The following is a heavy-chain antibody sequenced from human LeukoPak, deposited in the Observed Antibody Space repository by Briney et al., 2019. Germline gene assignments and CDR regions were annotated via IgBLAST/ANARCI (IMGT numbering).Heavy chain of an antibody. Sequence: ASVKVSCKASGYTFTSYDINWVRQAPGQGLEWMGWMNPNSGNTGYAQKFQGRVTITRNTSISTAYMELSSLRSEDTAVYYCARVSGDPQIYYYYYMDVWGKGTTVTVSS. J-gene: IGHJ6*03. CDR1: GYTFTSYD. D-gene: IGHD3-10*01. CDR2: MNPNSGNT. CDR3: ARVSGDPQIYYYYYMDV. V-gene: IGHV1-8*03.